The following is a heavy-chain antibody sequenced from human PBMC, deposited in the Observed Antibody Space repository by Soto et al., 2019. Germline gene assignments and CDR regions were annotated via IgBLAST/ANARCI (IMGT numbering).Heavy chain of an antibody. D-gene: IGHD6-13*01. CDR1: GYTFTSYD. V-gene: IGHV1-8*01. CDR3: ARRGYSSSWYYYYYYGMDV. Sequence: QVQLVQSGAEVKKPGASVKVSCKASGYTFTSYDINWVRQATGQGLEWMGWMNPNSGNTGYAQKFQGRVTMTRNTSISTVYMELSSLRSEDTAVYYCARRGYSSSWYYYYYYGMDVWGXGTXVTVSS. J-gene: IGHJ6*04. CDR2: MNPNSGNT.